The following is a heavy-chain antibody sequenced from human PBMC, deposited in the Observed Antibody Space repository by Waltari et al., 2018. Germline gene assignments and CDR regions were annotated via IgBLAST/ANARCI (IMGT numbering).Heavy chain of an antibody. CDR1: GYTFVDYH. CDR2: ISTKNGGK. J-gene: IGHJ4*02. Sequence: QVRLLQSEADVKKPGASVKVSCTTSGYTFVDYHIAGVRQALGEGLEWMAWISTKNGGKAYADKFYGRVAVTSDPSINTAYMEVTSLTSADTAIYYCARFDDSIWGANRHFDFWGPGTPVTVSS. V-gene: IGHV1-2*02. CDR3: ARFDDSIWGANRHFDF. D-gene: IGHD3-16*01.